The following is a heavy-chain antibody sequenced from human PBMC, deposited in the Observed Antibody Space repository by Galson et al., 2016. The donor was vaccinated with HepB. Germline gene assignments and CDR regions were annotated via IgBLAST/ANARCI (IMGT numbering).Heavy chain of an antibody. D-gene: IGHD1-1*01. J-gene: IGHJ5*02. CDR2: ISSSGRT. V-gene: IGHV4-61*01. CDR1: GGSVSSATYY. CDR3: AREEERQRERKLDT. Sequence: SETLSLTCTVSGGSVSSATYYWNWIRQPPGKALEWIGYISSSGRTNYNPSLTSRVTISEDSSKNLFSLKLSSVTAADTAVYYCAREEERQRERKLDTWSQVTRVTVSS.